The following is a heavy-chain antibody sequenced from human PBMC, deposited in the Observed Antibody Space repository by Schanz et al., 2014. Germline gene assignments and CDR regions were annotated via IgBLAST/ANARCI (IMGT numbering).Heavy chain of an antibody. V-gene: IGHV3-30*18. CDR2: ISYHGSER. J-gene: IGHJ4*02. Sequence: QVQLVESGGGLVKPGGSLRLSCAASGFTFSDYYMSWVRQAPGKGLEWVAVISYHGSERYYADSVKGRFTMSRDNSKNTLYLQMNSLRTEDTAVYFCAKSYDTSGYSGFDYWGQGTLVTVSS. CDR1: GFTFSDYY. CDR3: AKSYDTSGYSGFDY. D-gene: IGHD3-22*01.